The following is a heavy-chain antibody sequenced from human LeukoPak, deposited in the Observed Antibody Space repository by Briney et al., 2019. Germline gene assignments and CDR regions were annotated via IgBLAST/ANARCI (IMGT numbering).Heavy chain of an antibody. CDR2: ISAYNGNT. V-gene: IGHV1-18*01. D-gene: IGHD2-2*02. J-gene: IGHJ6*03. Sequence: AASVKVSCKASGYTFTSYGISWVRQAHGQGLEWMGWISAYNGNTNYAQKLQGRVTMTTDTSTSTAYMELRSLRSDDTAVYYCARVVVVPAAIVYYYYYMDVWGKGTTVTVSS. CDR1: GYTFTSYG. CDR3: ARVVVVPAAIVYYYYYMDV.